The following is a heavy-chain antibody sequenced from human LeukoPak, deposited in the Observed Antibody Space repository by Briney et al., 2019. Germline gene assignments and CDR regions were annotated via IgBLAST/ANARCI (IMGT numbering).Heavy chain of an antibody. J-gene: IGHJ4*02. Sequence: SETLSLTCTVSGDSISSSSYFWGWIRQPPGKGLEWIGSFYYSGSTYYNPSVKSRVTISVDTSKNQFSLKLSSVTAADTAVYYCARGPNDYVWGSYRYGDWGQGTLVTVSS. D-gene: IGHD3-16*02. CDR2: FYYSGST. CDR3: ARGPNDYVWGSYRYGD. CDR1: GDSISSSSYF. V-gene: IGHV4-39*07.